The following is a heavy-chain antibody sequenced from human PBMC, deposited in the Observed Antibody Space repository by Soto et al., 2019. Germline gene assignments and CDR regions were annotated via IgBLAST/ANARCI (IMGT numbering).Heavy chain of an antibody. V-gene: IGHV3-30*18. Sequence: PGGSLRLSCAASGFTFSSYAMHWVRQAPGKGLEWVAVISYDGSNRYYPDSVKGRFTISRDNSKNTLYLQMNSLRAEDTAVYYCAKDPHPFLASTWCYFDYWGQGTLVTVSS. CDR1: GFTFSSYA. CDR3: AKDPHPFLASTWCYFDY. CDR2: ISYDGSNR. J-gene: IGHJ4*02. D-gene: IGHD2-15*01.